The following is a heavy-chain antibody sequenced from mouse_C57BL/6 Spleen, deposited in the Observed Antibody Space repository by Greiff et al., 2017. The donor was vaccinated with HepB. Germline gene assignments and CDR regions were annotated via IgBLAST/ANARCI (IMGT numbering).Heavy chain of an antibody. CDR3: ARATVMDFDV. Sequence: LQESGAELVKPGASVKISCKASGYAFSSYWMNWVKQRPGKGLEWIGQIYPGDGDTNYNGKFKGKATLTADKSSSTAYMQLSSLTSEDSAVYFCARATVMDFDVWGTGTTVTVSS. CDR2: IYPGDGDT. V-gene: IGHV1-80*01. J-gene: IGHJ1*03. D-gene: IGHD1-1*01. CDR1: GYAFSSYW.